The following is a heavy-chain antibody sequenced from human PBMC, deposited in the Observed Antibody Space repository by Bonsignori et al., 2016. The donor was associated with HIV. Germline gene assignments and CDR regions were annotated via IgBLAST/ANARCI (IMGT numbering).Heavy chain of an antibody. Sequence: SETLSLTCTVSGGSISSYYWSWIRQPAGKGLEWIGRIYTSGSTNYNPSLKSRVTMSVDTSKNQFSLKLSSVTAADTAVHYCARDTGYYDSSGYYYHFDYWGQGTLVTVSS. V-gene: IGHV4-4*07. J-gene: IGHJ4*02. CDR2: IYTSGST. D-gene: IGHD3-22*01. CDR1: GGSISSYY. CDR3: ARDTGYYDSSGYYYHFDY.